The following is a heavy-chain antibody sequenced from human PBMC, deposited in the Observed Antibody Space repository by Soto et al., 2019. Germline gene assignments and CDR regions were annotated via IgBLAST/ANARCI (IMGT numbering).Heavy chain of an antibody. CDR2: IYYSGST. Sequence: SETLSLTCTVSGGSISSSSYYWGWIRQPPGKGLEWIGSIYYSGSTYYNPSLKSRVTISVDTSKNQFSLKLGSVTAADTAVYYCARQGVGDIVVVVAASFGYWGQGTLVTVSS. V-gene: IGHV4-39*01. CDR3: ARQGVGDIVVVVAASFGY. D-gene: IGHD2-15*01. CDR1: GGSISSSSYY. J-gene: IGHJ4*02.